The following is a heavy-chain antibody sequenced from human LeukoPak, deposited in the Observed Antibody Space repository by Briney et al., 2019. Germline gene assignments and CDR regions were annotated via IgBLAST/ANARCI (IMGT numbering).Heavy chain of an antibody. D-gene: IGHD3-3*01. CDR1: GGSISSGGYY. CDR3: ARGGSRFLEWLLSHPYNWFDP. CDR2: IYYSGST. J-gene: IGHJ5*02. V-gene: IGHV4-31*03. Sequence: SETLSLTCTVSGGSISSGGYYWSWIRQHPGKGLEWIGYIYYSGSTYYNPSLKSRVTISVDTSKNQFSLKLSSVTAADTAVYYCARGGSRFLEWLLSHPYNWFDPWGQGTLVTVSS.